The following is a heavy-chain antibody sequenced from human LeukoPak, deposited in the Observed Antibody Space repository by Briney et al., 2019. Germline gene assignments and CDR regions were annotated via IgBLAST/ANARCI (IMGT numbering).Heavy chain of an antibody. CDR2: IYYSGST. CDR3: ARRSILTMVRGVLFDY. V-gene: IGHV4-59*12. CDR1: GGSISSYY. D-gene: IGHD3-10*01. J-gene: IGHJ4*02. Sequence: PSETLSLTCTVSGGSISSYYWSWIRQPPGKGLEWIGYIYYSGSTNYNPSLKSRVTISVKTSKNKFSLKLSSVTAADTAVYYCARRSILTMVRGVLFDYWGQGTLVTVSS.